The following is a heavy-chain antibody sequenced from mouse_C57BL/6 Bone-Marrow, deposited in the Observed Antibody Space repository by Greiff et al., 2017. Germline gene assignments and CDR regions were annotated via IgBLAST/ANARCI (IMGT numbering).Heavy chain of an antibody. Sequence: EVKLVESGGGLVQPKGSLKLSCAASGFSFNTYAMNWVRQAPGKGLEWVARIRSKSNNYATYYADSVKDRVTISRDDSESMLYLQMNNLKTEDTAMYYCVRGGSDMDYWGQGTSVTVSS. CDR1: GFSFNTYA. CDR2: IRSKSNNYAT. J-gene: IGHJ4*01. CDR3: VRGGSDMDY. V-gene: IGHV10-1*01.